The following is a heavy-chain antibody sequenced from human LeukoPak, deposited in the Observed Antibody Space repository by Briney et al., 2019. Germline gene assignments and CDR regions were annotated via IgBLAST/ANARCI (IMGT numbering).Heavy chain of an antibody. J-gene: IGHJ4*02. CDR2: ISWNSGTI. D-gene: IGHD6-19*01. CDR1: GFTFNDYA. Sequence: GGSLRLSCAASGFTFNDYAMHWVRQTPGKGLEWVSGISWNSGTIGYADSVKGRFTIFRDNAKKSLFLQMNSLRAEDTVLYYCAKDVRVAAYTSYYFDYWGQGTLVTVSS. CDR3: AKDVRVAAYTSYYFDY. V-gene: IGHV3-9*01.